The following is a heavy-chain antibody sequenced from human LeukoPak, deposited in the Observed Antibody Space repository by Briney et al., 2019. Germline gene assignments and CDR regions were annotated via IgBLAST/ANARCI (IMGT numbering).Heavy chain of an antibody. V-gene: IGHV3-23*01. CDR2: ISGSGGST. D-gene: IGHD1-26*01. CDR1: GFTFSSYA. Sequence: GGSLRLSCAASGFTFSSYAMSWVRQAPGKGLEWVSAISGSGGSTYYAGSVKGRFTISRDNAKNTLYVQMNSLRAEDTAVYYCARGGSGSSYLVHIWGQGTLVTVSS. J-gene: IGHJ4*02. CDR3: ARGGSGSSYLVHI.